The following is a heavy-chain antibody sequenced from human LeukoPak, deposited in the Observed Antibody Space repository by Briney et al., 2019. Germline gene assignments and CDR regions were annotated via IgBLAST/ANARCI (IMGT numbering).Heavy chain of an antibody. CDR1: GFIFSTYS. Sequence: GGSLRLSCAAPGFIFSTYSMSWVRQARGKGLEWVSSISSSNIYYADSVRGRFTISRDNAKNSLYLQMNSLRADDTAVYYCAREGGFDYWGQGTLVTVSS. CDR2: ISSSNI. D-gene: IGHD3-16*01. V-gene: IGHV3-48*01. J-gene: IGHJ4*02. CDR3: AREGGFDY.